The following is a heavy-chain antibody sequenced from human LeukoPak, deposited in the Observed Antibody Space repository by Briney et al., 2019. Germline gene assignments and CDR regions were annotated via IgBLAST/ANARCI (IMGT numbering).Heavy chain of an antibody. Sequence: GGSLRLSCAASGFTFSSYGMHWVRQAPGKGLEWVAVISYDGRNKYYADSVQGRFTISRDNSKKTLYLQMNSLRAEDTAVYYCAKEQSLSSGYYYVSWDYWGQGTLVTDSS. D-gene: IGHD3-22*01. CDR1: GFTFSSYG. CDR2: ISYDGRNK. V-gene: IGHV3-30*18. CDR3: AKEQSLSSGYYYVSWDY. J-gene: IGHJ4*02.